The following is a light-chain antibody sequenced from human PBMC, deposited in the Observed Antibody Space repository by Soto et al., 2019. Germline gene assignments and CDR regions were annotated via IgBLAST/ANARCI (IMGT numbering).Light chain of an antibody. CDR3: QQYNNWPPNT. CDR2: GAS. CDR1: KSVSSN. Sequence: EVVITQSPATLSVSPGERATLYCRASKSVSSNLAWYQQKPGQAPRLLIYGASTRATGIPARFSGSGSGTEFTLTISSLQSEDFAVYYCQQYNNWPPNTFGQGTKLELK. V-gene: IGKV3-15*01. J-gene: IGKJ2*01.